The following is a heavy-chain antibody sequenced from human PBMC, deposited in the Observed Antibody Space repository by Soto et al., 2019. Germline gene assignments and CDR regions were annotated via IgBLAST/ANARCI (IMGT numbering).Heavy chain of an antibody. CDR2: IYYSGST. CDR3: ARGEAYFDY. J-gene: IGHJ4*02. V-gene: IGHV4-59*07. Sequence: SDTLSLTCTVSGVSISSYYWSWIRQPPGKGLEWIGYIYYSGSTNYNPSLKSRVTISVDTSKNQFSLKLSSVTAADTAVYYCARGEAYFDYWGQGTLVTVS. CDR1: GVSISSYY.